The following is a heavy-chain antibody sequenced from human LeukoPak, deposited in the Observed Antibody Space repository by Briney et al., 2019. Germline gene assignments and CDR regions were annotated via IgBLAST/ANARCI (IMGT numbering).Heavy chain of an antibody. D-gene: IGHD6-13*01. CDR1: GFTFSSYG. J-gene: IGHJ3*02. V-gene: IGHV3-30*02. CDR3: AKDPSIIAAAGTDDAFDI. CDR2: IRYDGSNK. Sequence: GGSLRLSCAASGFTFSSYGMHWVRQAPGKGLEWVAFIRYDGSNKYYADSVKGRFTISRDNSKNTLYLQMNSLRAEDTAVYYCAKDPSIIAAAGTDDAFDIWGQGTMVTVSS.